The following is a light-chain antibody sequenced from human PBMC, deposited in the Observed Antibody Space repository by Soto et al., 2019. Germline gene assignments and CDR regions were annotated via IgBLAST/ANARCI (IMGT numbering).Light chain of an antibody. V-gene: IGKV3-20*01. Sequence: EIVLTKSPGTLSLSPGERATLSCRASQIVSSTYLAWFQQKPGQAPRLLIYGASTRATGIPDRFSGSGSGTDFTLTISGLEPEDFALYYCQQYGVTPPNTFGGGTKVDIK. J-gene: IGKJ4*01. CDR1: QIVSSTY. CDR2: GAS. CDR3: QQYGVTPPNT.